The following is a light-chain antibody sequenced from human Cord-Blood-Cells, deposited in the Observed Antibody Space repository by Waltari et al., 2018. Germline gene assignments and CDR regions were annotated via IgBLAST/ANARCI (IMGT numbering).Light chain of an antibody. V-gene: IGLV2-18*02. CDR3: SSYTSSSTLV. CDR2: AVS. CDR1: SSDVGSYNR. J-gene: IGLJ2*01. Sequence: QSALTQPPSVSGSPGQSVTISCTGTSSDVGSYNRVSWYQQPPGTAPKLMIYAVSKRPSGVPDRFSGSKSGNTASLTISGLQAEDEADYYCSSYTSSSTLVFGGGTKLTVL.